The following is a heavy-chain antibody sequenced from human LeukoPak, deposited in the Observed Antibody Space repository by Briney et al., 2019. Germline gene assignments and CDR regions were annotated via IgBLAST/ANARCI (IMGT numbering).Heavy chain of an antibody. D-gene: IGHD3-10*01. V-gene: IGHV3-74*01. CDR3: ATAGEYRFDH. CDR1: GFTFSSYW. J-gene: IGHJ5*02. Sequence: PGGSLRLSCATSGFTFSSYWMHWVRQDPGKGLVWVSRMNPDGSTISYADSVKGRFTISRDNAKSTLYLQMNNLRLEDTAVYYCATAGEYRFDHWGQGTLVSASS. CDR2: MNPDGSTI.